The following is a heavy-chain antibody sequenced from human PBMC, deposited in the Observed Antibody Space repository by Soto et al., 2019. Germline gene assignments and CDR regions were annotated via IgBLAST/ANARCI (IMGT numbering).Heavy chain of an antibody. CDR3: ARRLIEYYDFWSGPPGPFDY. V-gene: IGHV5-51*01. J-gene: IGHJ4*02. D-gene: IGHD3-3*01. Sequence: PGESLKISCKGSGYSFTSYWIGWVRQMPGKGLEWMGIIYPGDSDTRYSPSFQGQVTISADKSISTAYLQWSSLKASDTAMYYCARRLIEYYDFWSGPPGPFDYWGQGTLVTVSS. CDR1: GYSFTSYW. CDR2: IYPGDSDT.